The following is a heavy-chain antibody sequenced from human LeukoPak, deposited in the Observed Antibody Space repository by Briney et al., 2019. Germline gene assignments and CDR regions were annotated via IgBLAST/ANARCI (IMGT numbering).Heavy chain of an antibody. CDR1: GGTFGSYA. J-gene: IGHJ3*02. Sequence: ASVKVSCKASGGTFGSYAISWVRQAPGQGLEWMGGIIPIFGTANYAQKFQGRVTITTDESTSTAYMELSSLRSEDTAVYYCAVRLGPDDAFDIWGQGTMVTVSS. D-gene: IGHD3-10*01. CDR3: AVRLGPDDAFDI. V-gene: IGHV1-69*05. CDR2: IIPIFGTA.